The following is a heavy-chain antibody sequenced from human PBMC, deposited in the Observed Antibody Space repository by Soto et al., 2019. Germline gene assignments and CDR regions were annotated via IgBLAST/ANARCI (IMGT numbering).Heavy chain of an antibody. CDR1: GGSISSYY. D-gene: IGHD6-25*01. Sequence: ETLSLTCTVSGGSISSYYWSWIRQPPGKGLEWIGYIYYSGSTNYNPSLKSRVSISVDTSKNQFSLKLSSVTAADTAVYYCARLYGFSGFDYWGQGTLVTVS. CDR2: IYYSGST. V-gene: IGHV4-59*08. CDR3: ARLYGFSGFDY. J-gene: IGHJ4*02.